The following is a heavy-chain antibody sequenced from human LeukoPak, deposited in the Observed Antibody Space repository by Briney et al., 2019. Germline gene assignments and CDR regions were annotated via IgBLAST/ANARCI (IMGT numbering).Heavy chain of an antibody. D-gene: IGHD3-3*01. V-gene: IGHV1-2*06. CDR2: INPNSGGT. J-gene: IGHJ4*02. Sequence: ASVKVSCKASGYTFTGYYMHWVRQAPGQGLEWMGRINPNSGGTNYAQKFQGRVTMTRDTSISTAYMELSRLRSDDTAVYYCARRGIRFLEWLSLDYWGQGTLVTVSS. CDR1: GYTFTGYY. CDR3: ARRGIRFLEWLSLDY.